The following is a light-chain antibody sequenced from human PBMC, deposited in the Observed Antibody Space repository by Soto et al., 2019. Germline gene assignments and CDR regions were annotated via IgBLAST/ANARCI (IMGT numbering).Light chain of an antibody. V-gene: IGKV1-27*01. J-gene: IGKJ4*01. Sequence: DIQMTQSQSSLSASLGDRVTITCRASQGIGVYLAWFQQKPGKVPRLLIYAASALQSGVPSRFSGGGSGTHFTLTINSLQHEDVAPYYCQKYNSAPFTFGGGTKVEIK. CDR3: QKYNSAPFT. CDR1: QGIGVY. CDR2: AAS.